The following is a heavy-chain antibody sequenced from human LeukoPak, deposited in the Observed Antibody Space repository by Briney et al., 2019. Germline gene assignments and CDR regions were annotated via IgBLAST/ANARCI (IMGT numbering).Heavy chain of an antibody. J-gene: IGHJ4*02. V-gene: IGHV4-34*01. CDR2: INHSGST. CDR1: GGSFSGYY. CDR3: ARSHCSSTSCHDDY. D-gene: IGHD2-2*01. Sequence: SETLSLTCAVYGGSFSGYYWSWIRQPPGKGPEWIGEINHSGSTNYNPSLKSRVTISVDTSKNQFSLKLSSVTAADTAVYYCARSHCSSTSCHDDYWGQRTLVTVSS.